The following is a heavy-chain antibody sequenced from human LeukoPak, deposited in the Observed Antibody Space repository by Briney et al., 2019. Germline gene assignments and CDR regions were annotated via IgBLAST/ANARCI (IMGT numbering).Heavy chain of an antibody. CDR1: GGTFSSYA. CDR2: VIPIFGTA. J-gene: IGHJ4*02. V-gene: IGHV1-69*05. D-gene: IGHD5-18*01. Sequence: SVKVSCKASGGTFSSYAISWVRQAPGQGLEWMGRVIPIFGTANYAQKFQGRVTITTDESTSIAYMELSSLRSEDTAVYYCARGGGIQLGFDYWGQGTLVTVSS. CDR3: ARGGGIQLGFDY.